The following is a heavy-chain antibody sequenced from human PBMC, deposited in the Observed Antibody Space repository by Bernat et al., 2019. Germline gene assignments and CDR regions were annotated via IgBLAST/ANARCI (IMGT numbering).Heavy chain of an antibody. CDR2: IDPNNGGT. CDR3: GRDFGVAANDF. D-gene: IGHD6-13*01. V-gene: IGHV1-2*06. J-gene: IGHJ4*02. CDR1: GYTFTGYY. Sequence: QVQLVQSGAEVQKPGASVKVSCKASGYTFTGYYMHWARQAPGQGLEWMGRIDPNNGGTNYAQKFQGRVTMTGDTSISTAYMELSSLGSDDTAMYYCGRDFGVAANDFWGQGTLVTVSS.